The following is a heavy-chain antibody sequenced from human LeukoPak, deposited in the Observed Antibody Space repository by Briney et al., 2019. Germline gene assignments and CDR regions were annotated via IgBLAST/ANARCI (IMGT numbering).Heavy chain of an antibody. D-gene: IGHD6-19*01. CDR1: GGSISGYY. V-gene: IGHV4-4*07. J-gene: IGHJ4*02. CDR3: ARDSPGYSSGWYYFDY. Sequence: PSETLSLTCTVSGGSISGYYWSWIRQPAGKGLEWIGRIYTSGSTNYNPSLKSRVTMSVDTSKNQFSLKLSSVTAADTAVYYCARDSPGYSSGWYYFDYWGQRTLVTVSS. CDR2: IYTSGST.